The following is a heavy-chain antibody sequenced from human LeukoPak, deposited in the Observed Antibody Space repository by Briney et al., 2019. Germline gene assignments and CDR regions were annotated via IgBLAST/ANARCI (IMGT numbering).Heavy chain of an antibody. J-gene: IGHJ6*02. D-gene: IGHD6-13*01. Sequence: ASVKVSCKASGYTFTSYYMHWVRQAPGQGLEWMGIINPSGGSTSYAQKFQGRVTMTRDTSTSTVYMELSSLRSEDTVVYYCARDWGLIAAAGTDYYYGMDVWGQGTTVTVSS. V-gene: IGHV1-46*01. CDR1: GYTFTSYY. CDR2: INPSGGST. CDR3: ARDWGLIAAAGTDYYYGMDV.